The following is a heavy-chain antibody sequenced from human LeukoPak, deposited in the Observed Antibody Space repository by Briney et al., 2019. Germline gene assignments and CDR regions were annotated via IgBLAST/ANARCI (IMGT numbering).Heavy chain of an antibody. D-gene: IGHD4-23*01. CDR2: IIPILGIA. J-gene: IGHJ4*02. V-gene: IGHV1-69*04. CDR1: GGTFSSYA. CDR3: ASYYGGNSGFDY. Sequence: GSSVKVSYKASGGTFSSYAISWVRQAPGQGLEWMGRIIPILGIANYAQKFQGRVTITADKSTSTAYMELSSLRSEDTAVYYCASYYGGNSGFDYWGQGTLVTVSS.